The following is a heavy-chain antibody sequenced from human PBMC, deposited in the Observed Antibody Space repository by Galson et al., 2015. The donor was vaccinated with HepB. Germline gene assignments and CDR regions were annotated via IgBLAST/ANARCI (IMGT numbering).Heavy chain of an antibody. CDR3: AKGYSKSWFSGLGY. V-gene: IGHV3-53*01. CDR2: IYSGGDS. J-gene: IGHJ4*02. D-gene: IGHD5-12*01. CDR1: GFIVSGNY. Sequence: SLRLSCAVSGFIVSGNYMSWVRQAPGKGLEWVSVIYSGGDSYYADSVKGRFTISRDNSKNTVYLQMNSLRAEDTAMYYCAKGYSKSWFSGLGYWGQGTLVTVSS.